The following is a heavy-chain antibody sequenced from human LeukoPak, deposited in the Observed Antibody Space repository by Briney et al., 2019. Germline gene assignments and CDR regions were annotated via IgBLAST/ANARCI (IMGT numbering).Heavy chain of an antibody. Sequence: ASVKVSCKISGYTLTELFIHWVRQAPGEGLEWMGGFDSEDDEPIYAQKLQGRVTMTEDTSTDAAYMELSSLRYDDTAVYYCATEVIGAAIDYWGQGTLVTVSS. J-gene: IGHJ4*02. CDR2: FDSEDDEP. D-gene: IGHD2-21*01. CDR3: ATEVIGAAIDY. CDR1: GYTLTELF. V-gene: IGHV1-24*01.